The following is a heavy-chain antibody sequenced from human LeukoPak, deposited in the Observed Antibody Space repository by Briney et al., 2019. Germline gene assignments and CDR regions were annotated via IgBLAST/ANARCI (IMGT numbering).Heavy chain of an antibody. CDR1: GFTFSIHW. CDR2: IKPDGNDK. CDR3: TTSDCEY. Sequence: GGSLRLSCAASGFTFSIHWMTWVRQAPGKGLGWVATIKPDGNDKYFVYSVKGRFTVSRDNAKTSLYLQMNSLRAEDTAIYYCTTSDCEYWGQGTLVTVSS. J-gene: IGHJ4*02. V-gene: IGHV3-7*03.